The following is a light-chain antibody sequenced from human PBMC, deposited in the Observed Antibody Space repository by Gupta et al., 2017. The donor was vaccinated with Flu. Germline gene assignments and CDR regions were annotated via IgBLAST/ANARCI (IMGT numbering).Light chain of an antibody. CDR1: QSVNSY. CDR2: DAS. CDR3: QQRSNWPLT. Sequence: LLTHSPATLSLSPGERATLSCRASQSVNSYLAWYQQKPGQAPRLFIYDASNRATGIPARFSGSGSGTDFTLTISSLEPEDFAVYFCQQRSNWPLTFGGGTKVEIK. V-gene: IGKV3-11*01. J-gene: IGKJ4*01.